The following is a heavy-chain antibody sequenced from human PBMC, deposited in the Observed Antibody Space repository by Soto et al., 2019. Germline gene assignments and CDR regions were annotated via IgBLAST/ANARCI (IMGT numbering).Heavy chain of an antibody. CDR3: ARGSDFWSGYFLSAALLYNWFDP. J-gene: IGHJ5*02. CDR2: IYHSGST. V-gene: IGHV4-4*02. Sequence: PSETLSLTCAVSGGSISSSNWWSWVRQPPGKGLEWIGEIYHSGSTNYNPSLKSRVTISVDKSKNQFSLKLSSVTAADTAVYYCARGSDFWSGYFLSAALLYNWFDPWGQGTLVTVSS. D-gene: IGHD3-3*01. CDR1: GGSISSSNW.